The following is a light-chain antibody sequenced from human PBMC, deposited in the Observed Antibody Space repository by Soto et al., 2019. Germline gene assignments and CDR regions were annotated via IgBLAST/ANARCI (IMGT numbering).Light chain of an antibody. V-gene: IGKV3-15*01. CDR2: GAS. J-gene: IGKJ4*01. CDR1: QSVSSN. Sequence: EIVMTQSPATLSVSPGERATLSCRASQSVSSNLAWYQQKPGQAPRLLIYGASTRATGIPARLSGSGSGTEFTLTISSLQSEDFAVYYCQQYYNWPLTFGGGTKVEIK. CDR3: QQYYNWPLT.